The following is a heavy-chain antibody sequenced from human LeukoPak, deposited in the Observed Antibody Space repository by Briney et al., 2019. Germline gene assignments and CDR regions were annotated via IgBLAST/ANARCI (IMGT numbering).Heavy chain of an antibody. V-gene: IGHV3-9*01. CDR1: GFTFDDYA. Sequence: GGSLRLSCAASGFTFDDYAMHWVRQAPGKGLEWVSGISWNSGRINYADSVKGRFTISRDNAKNSLYLQMNSLRAEDTALYHCARVATIFGVAPLHYYYMDVWGKGTTVTVSS. J-gene: IGHJ6*03. D-gene: IGHD3-3*01. CDR3: ARVATIFGVAPLHYYYMDV. CDR2: ISWNSGRI.